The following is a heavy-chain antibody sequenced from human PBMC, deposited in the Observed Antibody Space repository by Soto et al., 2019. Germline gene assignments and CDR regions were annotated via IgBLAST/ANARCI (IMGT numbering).Heavy chain of an antibody. V-gene: IGHV1-69*06. CDR2: IIPIFGTA. CDR3: ARALDTAMVHFDY. Sequence: SVKVSCKASGGTFSSYAISWVRQAPGQGLEWMGGIIPIFGTANYTQKFQGRVTITADKSTSTAYMELSSLRSEDTAVYYCARALDTAMVHFDYWGRGTLVTVSS. D-gene: IGHD5-18*01. CDR1: GGTFSSYA. J-gene: IGHJ4*02.